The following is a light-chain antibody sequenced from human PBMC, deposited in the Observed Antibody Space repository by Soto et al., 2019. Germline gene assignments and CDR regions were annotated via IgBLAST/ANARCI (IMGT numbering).Light chain of an antibody. Sequence: EVVLTQSPVTLSLSPGERATLSCGASQSVTGNYLAWYQQKPGQAPRLLIFGASTRATGIPDRFSGSGSGTDFTLTISRLEPEDFAVYYCQHYYTSYTTFGQGTKVDIK. CDR1: QSVTGNY. J-gene: IGKJ1*01. CDR2: GAS. CDR3: QHYYTSYTT. V-gene: IGKV3-20*01.